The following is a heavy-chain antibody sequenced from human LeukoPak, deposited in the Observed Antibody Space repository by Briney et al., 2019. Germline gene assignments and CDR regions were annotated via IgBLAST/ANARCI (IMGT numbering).Heavy chain of an antibody. CDR3: AKDGNPYRYFDY. Sequence: GGSLRLSCAASGFTFSTNAMSWVRQAPGKGLEWVSAISGSGGSTNYADSVKGRFTISRDNSKNTLYLQMNSLRAEDTAVYYCAKDGNPYRYFDYWGQGTLVTVSS. V-gene: IGHV3-23*01. CDR2: ISGSGGST. D-gene: IGHD1-14*01. J-gene: IGHJ4*02. CDR1: GFTFSTNA.